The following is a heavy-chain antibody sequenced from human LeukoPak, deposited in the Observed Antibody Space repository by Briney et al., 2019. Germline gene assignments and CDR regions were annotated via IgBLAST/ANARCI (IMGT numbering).Heavy chain of an antibody. CDR3: ARDLGPAGAFDI. CDR1: GFTFSSYA. Sequence: PGGSLRLSCAASGFTFSSYAMSWVRQAPGKGLEWVANIKQDGSEKYYVDSVKGRFTISRDNAKNSLYLQMNSLRAEDTAVYYCARDLGPAGAFDIWGQGTMVTVSS. J-gene: IGHJ3*02. CDR2: IKQDGSEK. V-gene: IGHV3-7*01. D-gene: IGHD2-2*01.